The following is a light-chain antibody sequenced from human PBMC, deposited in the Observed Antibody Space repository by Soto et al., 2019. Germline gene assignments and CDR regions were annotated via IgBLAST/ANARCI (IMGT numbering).Light chain of an antibody. CDR1: QSISNY. V-gene: IGKV1-39*01. J-gene: IGKJ2*02. CDR3: QQTYITPMCS. Sequence: DIQLTQSPSSLSASVGDRVIITCRASQSISNYLHWYQQKPGKAPKLLIHAASSLQSGVPSRFSGSGSASGTDFTLTISSLQPEDFATYYCQQTYITPMCSFGQGTNLEI. CDR2: AAS.